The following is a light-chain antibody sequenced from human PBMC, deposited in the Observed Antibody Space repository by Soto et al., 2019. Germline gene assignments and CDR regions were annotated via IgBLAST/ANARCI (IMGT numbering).Light chain of an antibody. V-gene: IGLV2-14*01. J-gene: IGLJ3*02. CDR2: EVS. Sequence: QSALTQPASVSGSPGQSITISCTGTSSDVGGYNYVSWYQQHPGKAPKFMIYEVSNRPSGVSNRFSGSKSCNTASLTISGLQAEDEADYYCSSYTSSSTHWVFGGGTKLTVL. CDR1: SSDVGGYNY. CDR3: SSYTSSSTHWV.